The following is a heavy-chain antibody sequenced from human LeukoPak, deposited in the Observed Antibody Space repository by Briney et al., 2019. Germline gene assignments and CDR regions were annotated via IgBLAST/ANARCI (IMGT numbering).Heavy chain of an antibody. CDR2: INPNSGGT. Sequence: ASVKVSCKASGYTFTSYAMNWVRQAPGQGLEWMGWINPNSGGTNYAQKFQGRVTMTRDTSISTAYMELSRLRSDDTAVYYCATEGNYYDSSGYYYRYFDYWGQGTLVTVSS. CDR3: ATEGNYYDSSGYYYRYFDY. CDR1: GYTFTSYA. V-gene: IGHV1-2*02. D-gene: IGHD3-22*01. J-gene: IGHJ4*02.